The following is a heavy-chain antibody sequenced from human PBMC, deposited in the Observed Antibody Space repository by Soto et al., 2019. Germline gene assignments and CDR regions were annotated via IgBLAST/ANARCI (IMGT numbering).Heavy chain of an antibody. CDR3: AKDDKYSESKHAFDI. Sequence: GGSLRLSCAASGFTFSSYALNWVRQAPEKGLEWVSGISDSGGSTYYADSVKGRFTLSRDNSKMTLFLQMNSLRAEDTAVYYCAKDDKYSESKHAFDIWGQGTMVTVSS. CDR2: ISDSGGST. D-gene: IGHD1-26*01. V-gene: IGHV3-23*01. J-gene: IGHJ3*02. CDR1: GFTFSSYA.